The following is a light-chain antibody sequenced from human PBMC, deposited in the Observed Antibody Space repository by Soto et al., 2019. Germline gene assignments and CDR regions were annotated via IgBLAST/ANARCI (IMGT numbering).Light chain of an antibody. V-gene: IGKV1-9*01. Sequence: DIQLTQSPSFLSAFVGDTVTITCRASQAMSTYLAWYQQKPGKVPKLLIRSASTLQSGVPPRFSGGRSGTEFTLTISTRQPDDSGIYYCQRHSGYQLAFGGGTNVEIK. CDR1: QAMSTY. CDR3: QRHSGYQLA. J-gene: IGKJ4*01. CDR2: SAS.